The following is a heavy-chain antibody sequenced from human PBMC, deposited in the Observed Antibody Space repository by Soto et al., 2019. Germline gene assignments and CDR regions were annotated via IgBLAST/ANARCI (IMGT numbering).Heavy chain of an antibody. CDR3: ARGIAAAGLYYFDY. D-gene: IGHD6-13*01. V-gene: IGHV3-21*01. CDR2: ISSSSSYI. CDR1: GFTFSSYS. J-gene: IGHJ4*02. Sequence: GGSLRLSCAASGFTFSSYSMNWVRQAPGKGLEWVSSISSSSSYIYYADSVKGRFTISRDNAKNSLYLQMNSLRAEDTAVYYCARGIAAAGLYYFDYWGQGTLVTVSS.